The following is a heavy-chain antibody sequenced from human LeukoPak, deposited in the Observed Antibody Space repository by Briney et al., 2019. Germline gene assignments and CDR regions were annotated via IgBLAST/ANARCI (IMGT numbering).Heavy chain of an antibody. CDR3: ARDRGYDFWSGYYQDY. CDR2: ISYDANIGSNK. J-gene: IGHJ4*02. Sequence: AGGSLRLSCATSGFTFSRYAMHWVRQAPGKGLEWVALISYDANIGSNKYYADSVKGRFTISRDNSKNTLYLQMNSLRAEDTAVYYCARDRGYDFWSGYYQDYWGQGTLVTVSS. V-gene: IGHV3-30-3*01. D-gene: IGHD3-3*01. CDR1: GFTFSRYA.